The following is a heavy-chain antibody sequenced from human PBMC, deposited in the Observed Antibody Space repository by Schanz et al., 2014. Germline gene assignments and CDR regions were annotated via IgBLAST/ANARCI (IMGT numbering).Heavy chain of an antibody. CDR2: ITYDGSNK. CDR1: GFIFSGYA. V-gene: IGHV3-30*04. Sequence: QVQLVESGGGVVQPGNSLRLSCAASGFIFSGYAMIWVRQAPGKGLEWVAVITYDGSNKYYADSVKGRFTISKHNSRHTLYLQMDSLTTDDTAIYYCARDSDVSKYNLFDSWGQGTLVTVSS. CDR3: ARDSDVSKYNLFDS. J-gene: IGHJ5*01.